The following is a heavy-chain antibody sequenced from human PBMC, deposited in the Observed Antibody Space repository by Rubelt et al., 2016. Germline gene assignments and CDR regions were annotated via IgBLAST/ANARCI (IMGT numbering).Heavy chain of an antibody. V-gene: IGHV4-39*07. Sequence: QLQLQESGPGLVKPSETLSLTCTVSGGSISSSSYWWGWIRQSPGKGLEWIGSFTRGKENHYNPSLESRVTISVETSKSQFSLKLSSVTAADTAAYYCATGLQAQRSFDYWGQGTLVTVSS. CDR2: FTRGKEN. J-gene: IGHJ4*02. D-gene: IGHD3-16*01. CDR3: ATGLQAQRSFDY. CDR1: GGSISSSSYW.